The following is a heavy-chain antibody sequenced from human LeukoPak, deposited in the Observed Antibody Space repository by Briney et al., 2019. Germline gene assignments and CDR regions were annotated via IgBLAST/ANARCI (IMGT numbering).Heavy chain of an antibody. CDR1: GGSISSSSYY. V-gene: IGHV4-39*07. Sequence: SETLSLTCTVSGGSISSSSYYWGWIRQPPGKGLEWIGSIYYSGSTYYNPSLKSRVTISVDTSKNQFSLKLSSVTAADTAVYYCARDHTAAPYFDYWGQGTLATVSS. CDR2: IYYSGST. D-gene: IGHD6-25*01. CDR3: ARDHTAAPYFDY. J-gene: IGHJ4*02.